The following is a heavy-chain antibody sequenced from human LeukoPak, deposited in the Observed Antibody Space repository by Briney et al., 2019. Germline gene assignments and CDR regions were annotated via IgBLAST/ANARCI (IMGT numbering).Heavy chain of an antibody. V-gene: IGHV3-23*01. D-gene: IGHD6-19*01. CDR1: GFTFSSHA. CDR2: ISASGGST. CDR3: AKERIQHSSGWYKGGFDN. J-gene: IGHJ4*02. Sequence: PGGSLRLSCAASGFTFSSHAMSWVRQAPGKGLECVSTISASGGSTYYVDSVRGRFTISRDNSKRTLDLQMNSLRAEDTAVYYCAKERIQHSSGWYKGGFDNWGQGTLVTVSS.